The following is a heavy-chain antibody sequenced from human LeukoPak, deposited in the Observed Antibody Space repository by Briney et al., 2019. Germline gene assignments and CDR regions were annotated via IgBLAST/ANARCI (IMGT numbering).Heavy chain of an antibody. CDR3: ARDPGRSGGSCYSDY. CDR2: ISSSGTYI. CDR1: GFTFGSFS. J-gene: IGHJ4*02. Sequence: GGPLRLSCAASGFTFGSFSMTWVRQAPGKGLEWVSTISSSGTYIYYADSVKGRFTISRDNAKNSLYLQMNSLRAGDTAVYYCARDPGRSGGSCYSDYWGQGTLVTVSS. V-gene: IGHV3-21*01. D-gene: IGHD2-15*01.